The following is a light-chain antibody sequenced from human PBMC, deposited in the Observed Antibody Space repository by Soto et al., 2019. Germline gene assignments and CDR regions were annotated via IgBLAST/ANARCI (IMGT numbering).Light chain of an antibody. CDR2: GAS. Sequence: EIVMTQSPATLSVSPGEGATLSCRASQSVSNNVAWYQQKPGQAPRLLILGASTRATGIPVRFSGSGSGRQFTLTISSLQSEDFAGYHCHQYNDGPGGTFGQGTKVEIK. CDR3: HQYNDGPGGT. CDR1: QSVSNN. V-gene: IGKV3-15*01. J-gene: IGKJ1*01.